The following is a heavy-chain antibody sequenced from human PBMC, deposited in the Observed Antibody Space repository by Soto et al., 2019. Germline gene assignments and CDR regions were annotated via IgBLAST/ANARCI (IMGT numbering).Heavy chain of an antibody. V-gene: IGHV3-23*01. D-gene: IGHD5-18*01. CDR3: AKGGYNYGFLFDC. CDR2: IRGSGDNT. CDR1: GFTFSSYS. Sequence: GGSLRLSCAASGFTFSSYSLSWVRQAPGKGLDWVSAIRGSGDNTYYAGSVKGRFTISRDNSKNTLYLQMNSLRAEDTAVYYCAKGGYNYGFLFDCWGQGTLVTVSS. J-gene: IGHJ4*02.